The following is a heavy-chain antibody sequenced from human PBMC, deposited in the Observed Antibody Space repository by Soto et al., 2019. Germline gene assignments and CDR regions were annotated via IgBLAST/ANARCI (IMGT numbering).Heavy chain of an antibody. CDR2: ISSSSSYI. CDR3: ARDIGAYSSSWSIDY. J-gene: IGHJ4*02. V-gene: IGHV3-21*01. Sequence: GSLRLSCAASGFTFSSYSMNWVRQAPGKGLEWVSSISSSSSYIYYADSVKGRFTISRDNAKNSLYLQMNSLRAEDTAVYYCARDIGAYSSSWSIDYWGQGTLVTVSS. D-gene: IGHD6-13*01. CDR1: GFTFSSYS.